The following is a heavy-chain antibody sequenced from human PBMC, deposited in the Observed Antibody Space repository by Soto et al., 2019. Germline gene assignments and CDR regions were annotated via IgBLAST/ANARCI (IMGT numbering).Heavy chain of an antibody. CDR3: AKAWDYYDSSGYSSSQSYYYYYGMDV. CDR2: ISGSGGST. CDR1: GFTFSSYA. J-gene: IGHJ6*02. V-gene: IGHV3-23*01. D-gene: IGHD3-22*01. Sequence: PGGSLRLSCAASGFTFSSYAMSWVRQAPGKGLEWVSAISGSGGSTYYADSVKGRFTISRDNSKNTLYLQMNSLRAEDTAVYYCAKAWDYYDSSGYSSSQSYYYYYGMDVWGQGTTVTVSS.